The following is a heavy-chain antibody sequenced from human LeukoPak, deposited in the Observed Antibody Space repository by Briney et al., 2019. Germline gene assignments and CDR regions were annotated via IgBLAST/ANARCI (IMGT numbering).Heavy chain of an antibody. CDR2: IHSSGST. D-gene: IGHD2-15*01. Sequence: SETLSLTCTISGGATSSDTWTWIRQPAGKGLEWIGRIHSSGSTKYNPSLQSRISISVDKSKNQFSLRLTSLTAADTAVYYCARDFRYCSGGGRINWFDPWGQGTLVTVSS. V-gene: IGHV4-4*07. CDR3: ARDFRYCSGGGRINWFDP. CDR1: GGATSSDT. J-gene: IGHJ5*02.